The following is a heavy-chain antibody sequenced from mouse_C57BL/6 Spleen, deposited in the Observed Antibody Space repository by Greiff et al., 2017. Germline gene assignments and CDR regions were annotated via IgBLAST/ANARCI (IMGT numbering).Heavy chain of an antibody. Sequence: VQRVESGAELVRPGSSVKLSCKASGYTFTSYWMHWVKQRPIQGLEWIGNIDPSDSETHYNQKFKDKATLTVDKSSSTAYMQLSSLTSEDSAVYYCALYYYGSSPFDYWGQGTTLTVSS. CDR1: GYTFTSYW. J-gene: IGHJ2*01. CDR2: IDPSDSET. V-gene: IGHV1-52*01. D-gene: IGHD1-1*01. CDR3: ALYYYGSSPFDY.